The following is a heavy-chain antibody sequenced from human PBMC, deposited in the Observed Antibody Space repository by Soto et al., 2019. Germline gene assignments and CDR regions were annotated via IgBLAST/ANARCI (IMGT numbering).Heavy chain of an antibody. D-gene: IGHD4-17*01. J-gene: IGHJ4*02. Sequence: SGPTLVNPTQTLTLTCTFSGFSLSTSGMCVSWIRQPPGKALEWLARIDWDDDNYYSTSLKTRLTISKDTSKNQVVLTVTNMDPVDTATCYCARLPATVTTWLDYYFDYWGQGTLVTVSS. V-gene: IGHV2-70*11. CDR2: IDWDDDN. CDR1: GFSLSTSGMC. CDR3: ARLPATVTTWLDYYFDY.